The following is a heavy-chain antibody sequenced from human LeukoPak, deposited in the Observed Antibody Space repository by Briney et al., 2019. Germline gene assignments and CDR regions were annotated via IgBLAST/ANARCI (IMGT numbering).Heavy chain of an antibody. J-gene: IGHJ4*02. V-gene: IGHV3-53*01. D-gene: IGHD2-2*01. CDR2: LYSGGST. CDR3: ARVLVVLVPAAMDY. CDR1: GFTVSSNY. Sequence: GGSLRLSCAASGFTVSSNYMSWVRQAPGKGLYWVSVLYSGGSTYYADSVKGRFTISRDNSKNTLYLQMNSLRAEDTAVYYCARVLVVLVPAAMDYWGQGTLVTVSS.